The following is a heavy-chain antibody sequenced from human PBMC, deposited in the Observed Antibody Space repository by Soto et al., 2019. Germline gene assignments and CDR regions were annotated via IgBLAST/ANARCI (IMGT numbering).Heavy chain of an antibody. D-gene: IGHD6-6*01. Sequence: GASVKVSCKASGYTFTGYYMHWVRQAPGQGLEWMGWINPNSGGTNYAQKFQGRVTMTRDTSISTAYMELSRLRSDDTAVYYCARGGSSSSEADYYYGMDVWGQGTTVTVSS. CDR1: GYTFTGYY. CDR2: INPNSGGT. J-gene: IGHJ6*02. CDR3: ARGGSSSSEADYYYGMDV. V-gene: IGHV1-2*02.